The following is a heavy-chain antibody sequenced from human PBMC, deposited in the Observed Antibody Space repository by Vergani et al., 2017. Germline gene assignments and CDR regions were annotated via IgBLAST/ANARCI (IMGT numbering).Heavy chain of an antibody. J-gene: IGHJ3*02. D-gene: IGHD2/OR15-2a*01. CDR3: ATDRNRRSYDAFDI. Sequence: VSCKASGFTFTSSAMQWVRQARGQRLEWIGWIVVGSGNTNYAQKFQERVTITRDMSTSTAYMELSSLRSEDTAVYYCATDRNRRSYDAFDIWGQGTMVTVSS. CDR2: IVVGSGNT. CDR1: GFTFTSSA. V-gene: IGHV1-58*02.